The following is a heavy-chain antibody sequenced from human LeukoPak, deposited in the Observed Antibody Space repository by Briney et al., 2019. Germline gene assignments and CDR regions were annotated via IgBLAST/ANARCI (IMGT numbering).Heavy chain of an antibody. D-gene: IGHD5-12*01. J-gene: IGHJ4*02. CDR2: ITASGEST. Sequence: GGSLRLSCAASGFTFSNYAMSWVRQAPVKGLEWVSAITASGESTYYADSVKGRFTISRDNSKNTLYLQMNSLRVEDTAVYYCGEIQSGNKFDYWGRGTQVTVSS. CDR3: GEIQSGNKFDY. V-gene: IGHV3-23*01. CDR1: GFTFSNYA.